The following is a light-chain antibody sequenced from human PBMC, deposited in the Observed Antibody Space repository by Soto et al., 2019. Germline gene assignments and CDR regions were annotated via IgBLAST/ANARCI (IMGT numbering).Light chain of an antibody. V-gene: IGLV2-14*01. Sequence: QSALTQPASVSGSPGQSITIPCTGTSSDVGGYNYVSWYQQHPGKAPKLMIYDVSYRPSGVSNRFSGSKSGNTASLTISGLQAEDEADYFCSSYRSGSTVVIGGGTKLTVL. CDR1: SSDVGGYNY. J-gene: IGLJ2*01. CDR2: DVS. CDR3: SSYRSGSTVV.